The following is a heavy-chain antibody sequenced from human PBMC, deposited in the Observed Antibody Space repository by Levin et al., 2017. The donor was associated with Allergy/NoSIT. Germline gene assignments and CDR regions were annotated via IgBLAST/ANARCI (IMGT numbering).Heavy chain of an antibody. V-gene: IGHV1-46*01. CDR1: GYTFTSYY. J-gene: IGHJ4*02. CDR3: AREVVGATSTDSRNDY. Sequence: ASVKVSCKASGYTFTSYYMHWVRQAPGQGLEWMGIINPSGGSTSYAQKFQGRVTMTRDTSTSTVYMELSSLRSEDTAVYYCAREVVGATSTDSRNDYWGQGTLVTVSS. D-gene: IGHD1-26*01. CDR2: INPSGGST.